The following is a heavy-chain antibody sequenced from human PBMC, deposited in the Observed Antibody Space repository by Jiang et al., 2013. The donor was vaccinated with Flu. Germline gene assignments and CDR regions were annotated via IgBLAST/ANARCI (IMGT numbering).Heavy chain of an antibody. Sequence: SAISGSGGSTYYADSVKGRFTISRDNSKNTLYLQMNSLRAEDTAVYYCAKDSLLLRAFDIWGQGTMVTVSS. CDR2: ISGSGGST. V-gene: IGHV3-23*01. J-gene: IGHJ3*02. CDR3: AKDSLLLRAFDI.